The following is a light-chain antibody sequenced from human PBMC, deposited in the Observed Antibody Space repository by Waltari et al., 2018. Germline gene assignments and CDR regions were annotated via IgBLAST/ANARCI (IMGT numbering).Light chain of an antibody. CDR2: GGS. Sequence: TPLSLPITPGEPASISCRSSQSLLHSNGNTYLHWYLQKPGQSPQLLIYGGSNRASGVPDRFSGSGSGTDFTLKISKVEAEDVGVYYCVQAIAFPFTFGPGTKLDIK. CDR3: VQAIAFPFT. V-gene: IGKV2-40*01. CDR1: QSLLHSNGNTY. J-gene: IGKJ3*01.